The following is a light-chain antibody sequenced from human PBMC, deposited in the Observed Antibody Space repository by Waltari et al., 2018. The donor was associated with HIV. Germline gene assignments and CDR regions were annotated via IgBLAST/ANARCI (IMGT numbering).Light chain of an antibody. J-gene: IGKJ2*01. CDR2: GAS. CDR1: QDISVD. CDR3: LQQYTYPRT. V-gene: IGKV1-17*01. Sequence: DIQMTQSPFSLSASVGDRVTITCRASQDISVDLGWYQQKPGKAPKRLIYGASNLESGVPSRFNGSRSGTEFTLTINGLQPEDVATYYCLQQYTYPRTFGQGTKLDIK.